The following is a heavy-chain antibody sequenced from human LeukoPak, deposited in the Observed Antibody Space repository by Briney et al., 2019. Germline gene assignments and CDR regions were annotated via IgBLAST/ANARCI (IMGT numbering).Heavy chain of an antibody. J-gene: IGHJ4*02. CDR1: GGSISSGGYY. CDR3: ARFLRFLEWAFDY. D-gene: IGHD3-3*01. CDR2: IYYSGST. V-gene: IGHV4-31*03. Sequence: KASETLSLTCTVSGGSISSGGYYWSWIRQHPGKGLEWIGYIYYSGSTYYNPSLKSRVTISVDTSKNQFSLKLSSMTAADTAVYYCARFLRFLEWAFDYWGQGTLVTVSS.